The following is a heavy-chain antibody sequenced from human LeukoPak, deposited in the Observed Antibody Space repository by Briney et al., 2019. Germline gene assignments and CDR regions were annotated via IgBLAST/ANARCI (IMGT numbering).Heavy chain of an antibody. CDR1: GGSISSGGYS. CDR2: INHSGST. V-gene: IGHV4-34*01. D-gene: IGHD3-22*01. CDR3: ARGKNVNKRYYYDSSGYPRNRYYYYGMDV. Sequence: PSETLSLTCAVSGGSISSGGYSWSWIRQPPGKGLEWIGEINHSGSTNYNPSLKSRVTISVDTSKNQFSLKLSSVTAADTAVYYCARGKNVNKRYYYDSSGYPRNRYYYYGMDVWGQGTTVTVSS. J-gene: IGHJ6*02.